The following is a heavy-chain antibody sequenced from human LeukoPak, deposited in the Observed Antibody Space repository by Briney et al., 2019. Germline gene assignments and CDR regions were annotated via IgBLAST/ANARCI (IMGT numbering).Heavy chain of an antibody. CDR3: ARDLGLDY. D-gene: IGHD3-10*01. CDR1: GLTFSSSW. Sequence: GGSLRLSCAVSGLTFSSSWMDWVRQAPGKGLEWVASINPDGNKKYSADSVKGRFTISRDNAKNALYLQMNSLRVEDTAVYYCARDLGLDYWGQGTLVTVSS. J-gene: IGHJ4*02. V-gene: IGHV3-7*01. CDR2: INPDGNKK.